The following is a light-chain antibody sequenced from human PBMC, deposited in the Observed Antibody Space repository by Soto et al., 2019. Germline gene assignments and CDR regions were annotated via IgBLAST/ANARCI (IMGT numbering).Light chain of an antibody. CDR3: QQRSGLPRT. V-gene: IGKV3-11*01. Sequence: EIVLTQSPATLSLSPGERATLSCRASQSISNYLAWYQQKSGQAPRLLIYDASNRATDIPARFSGSWSGTDFTLTISSLEPEDFAAYYCQQRSGLPRTFGQGTKLEIK. J-gene: IGKJ2*01. CDR2: DAS. CDR1: QSISNY.